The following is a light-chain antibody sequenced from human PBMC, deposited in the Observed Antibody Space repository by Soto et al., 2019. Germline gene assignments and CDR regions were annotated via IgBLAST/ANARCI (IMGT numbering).Light chain of an antibody. Sequence: DTVMTQSPLSLPVTPGESASISCRSSHSLLHSNGYNYLDWYLQKPGQSPQLLIYSGSDRASGVPDMFSGSGSGTDFTLKISRVEAEDVGVYYCMQSLQTPWTFGQGTKVEIK. J-gene: IGKJ1*01. CDR2: SGS. CDR3: MQSLQTPWT. V-gene: IGKV2-28*01. CDR1: HSLLHSNGYNY.